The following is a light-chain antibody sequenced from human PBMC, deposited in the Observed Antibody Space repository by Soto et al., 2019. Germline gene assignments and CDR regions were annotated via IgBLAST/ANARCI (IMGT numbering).Light chain of an antibody. CDR3: AAWDDSLNGHV. Sequence: LTQPHSASGTPGQSVTISCSGSSSNIGTSSVHWFQQLPGTAPKLLISTTNQRPSGVPERFSGSKSGTSASLAISGLQSEDEADYYCAAWDDSLNGHVFGTGTKVTVL. CDR1: SSNIGTSS. CDR2: TTN. J-gene: IGLJ1*01. V-gene: IGLV1-44*01.